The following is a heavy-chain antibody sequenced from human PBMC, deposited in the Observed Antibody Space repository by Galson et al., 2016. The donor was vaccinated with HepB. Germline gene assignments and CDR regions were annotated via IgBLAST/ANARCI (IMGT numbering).Heavy chain of an antibody. CDR1: GFTFGSYG. CDR2: ISYDASKK. V-gene: IGHV3-30*18. D-gene: IGHD3-10*01. Sequence: SLRLSCAASGFTFGSYGMHWVRQAPGKGLEWVAVISYDASKKHYADSVKGRFTISRDKSKNTLYLQMNSLRAEDTAVYYCAKSPLMFFGELVGYFQPWCQGTLVTVSS. J-gene: IGHJ1*01. CDR3: AKSPLMFFGELVGYFQP.